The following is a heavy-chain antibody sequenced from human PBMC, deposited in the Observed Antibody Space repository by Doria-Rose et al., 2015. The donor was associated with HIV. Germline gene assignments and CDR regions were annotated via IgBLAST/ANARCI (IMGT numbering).Heavy chain of an antibody. CDR2: ITRSSADI. D-gene: IGHD5-12*01. Sequence: CAASGFTFSRNSMNWVRQAPGKGLEWVSTITRSSADIYYADSVKGRFTISRDNAKNSLYLQMNSLRAADTAVYYCARDDVVTTLYGMDVWGQGTTVTVSS. J-gene: IGHJ6*02. CDR1: GFTFSRNS. V-gene: IGHV3-21*01. CDR3: ARDDVVTTLYGMDV.